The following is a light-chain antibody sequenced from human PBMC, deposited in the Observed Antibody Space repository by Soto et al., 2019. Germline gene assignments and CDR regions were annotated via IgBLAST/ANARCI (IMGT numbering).Light chain of an antibody. CDR1: ISDGGVYKY. CDR3: TSYTSTSAVV. V-gene: IGLV2-14*01. CDR2: DFI. J-gene: IGLJ2*01. Sequence: QSVLTQPASVAGSPGQSSTISCTVTISDGGVYKYVSCYQQHPFKAPKLMIYDFINLPSLFSNRFSVSNSDNTSSLAISGLQAEDEADYSCTSYTSTSAVVFGGGTQLPVL.